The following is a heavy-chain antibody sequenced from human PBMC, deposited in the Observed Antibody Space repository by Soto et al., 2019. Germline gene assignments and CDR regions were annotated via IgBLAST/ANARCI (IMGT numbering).Heavy chain of an antibody. CDR3: TKGPSGDKVDC. CDR2: IYNGGST. Sequence: QVQLHGSGPGLVEPSQTLSLTCTVSGASITSDKSYCWAWVRQSPEKGLEWIGHIYNGGSTYHNPSLNSRASISVDTSKNQFSLRLNSVSAADTAVYYCTKGPSGDKVDCWGQGILVIVSA. D-gene: IGHD7-27*01. V-gene: IGHV4-30-4*01. CDR1: GASITSDKSY. J-gene: IGHJ4*02.